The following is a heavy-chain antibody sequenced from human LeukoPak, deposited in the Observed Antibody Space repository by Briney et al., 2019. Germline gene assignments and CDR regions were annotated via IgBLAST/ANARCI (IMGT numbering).Heavy chain of an antibody. CDR2: IQQDGSEK. Sequence: GGSLRLSCAASGFTFSSFWMTWVRQAPGKGLEWVATIQQDGSEKYYVDSVKGPFTISRDNAENPLSLQMNSLRAEDTAVYYCARGSSQHGSGFFDYWGQGTLLTVSS. D-gene: IGHD3-10*01. J-gene: IGHJ4*02. CDR3: ARGSSQHGSGFFDY. V-gene: IGHV3-7*01. CDR1: GFTFSSFW.